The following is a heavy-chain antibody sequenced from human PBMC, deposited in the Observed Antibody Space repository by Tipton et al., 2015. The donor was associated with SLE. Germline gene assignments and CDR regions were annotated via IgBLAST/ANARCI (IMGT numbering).Heavy chain of an antibody. J-gene: IGHJ4*02. V-gene: IGHV1-46*01. Sequence: QSGAEVKKPGSSVKVSCKASGGTFSSYAISWVRQAPGQGLEWMGVINPSGGSTSYAQKFQGRVTMTRDTSTSTVYMELSSLRSEDTAVYYCARGLGGDHIDYWGQGTLVTVSS. CDR3: ARGLGGDHIDY. CDR1: GGTFSSYA. D-gene: IGHD2-21*01. CDR2: INPSGGST.